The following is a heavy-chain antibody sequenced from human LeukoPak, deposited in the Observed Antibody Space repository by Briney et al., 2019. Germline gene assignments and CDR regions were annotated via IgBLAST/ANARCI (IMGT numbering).Heavy chain of an antibody. D-gene: IGHD3-22*01. CDR1: GFTFSSYW. CDR2: IKQGGSEK. Sequence: PGGSLRLSCAASGFTFSSYWMSWVPQAPGKGLEWVANIKQGGSEKYYVDSVKGRFTISRDNAKNSLYLQMNSLRAEDTAVYYCARKDSRNAPFAFDIWGQGTMVTVSS. V-gene: IGHV3-7*01. J-gene: IGHJ3*02. CDR3: ARKDSRNAPFAFDI.